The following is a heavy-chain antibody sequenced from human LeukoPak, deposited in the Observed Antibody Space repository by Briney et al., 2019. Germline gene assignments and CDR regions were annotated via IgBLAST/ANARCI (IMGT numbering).Heavy chain of an antibody. J-gene: IGHJ3*02. CDR3: ARGGGRYYYDSSGYHGAFDI. V-gene: IGHV3-21*01. D-gene: IGHD3-22*01. Sequence: PGGSLRLSCVASGFTFSIYTMNWVRQAPGKGLEWVSIISAGSRHIYYADSVRGRFTISRDNSKNTLYLQMNSLRAEDTAVYYCARGGGRYYYDSSGYHGAFDIWGQGTMVTVSS. CDR2: ISAGSRHI. CDR1: GFTFSIYT.